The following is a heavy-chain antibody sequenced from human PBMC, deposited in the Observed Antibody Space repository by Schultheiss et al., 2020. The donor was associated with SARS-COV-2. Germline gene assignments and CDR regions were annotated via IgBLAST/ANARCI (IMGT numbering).Heavy chain of an antibody. Sequence: SETLSLTCTVSGGSISSGGYYWSWIRQHPGKGLEWIGYIYYSGSTYYNPSLKSLVTISVDRSKNQFSLKLSSVTAADTAVYYCARVRDYYDSSGYPFDYWGQGTLVTVSS. CDR3: ARVRDYYDSSGYPFDY. D-gene: IGHD3-22*01. J-gene: IGHJ4*02. CDR2: IYYSGST. V-gene: IGHV4-31*01. CDR1: GGSISSGGYY.